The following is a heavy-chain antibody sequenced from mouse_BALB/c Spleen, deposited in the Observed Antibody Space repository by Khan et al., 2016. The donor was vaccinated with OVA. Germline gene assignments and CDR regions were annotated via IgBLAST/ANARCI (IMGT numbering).Heavy chain of an antibody. CDR2: ISSCGSYP. D-gene: IGHD1-1*01. V-gene: IGHV5-9-3*01. CDR1: GFTFSNYA. CDR3: ARGLLATVVATPLAY. J-gene: IGHJ3*01. Sequence: QLVESGGGLVKPGGSLKLSCAASGFTFSNYAMSWVRQTPEKRLEWVATISSCGSYPYYPDSVQGRFTISSETAKNTPYLQMSSLKSEDTAIYYCARGLLATVVATPLAYWGQGTLVTVS.